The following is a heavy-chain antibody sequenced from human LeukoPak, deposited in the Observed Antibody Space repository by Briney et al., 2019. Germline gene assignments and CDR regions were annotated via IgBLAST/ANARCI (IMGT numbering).Heavy chain of an antibody. CDR2: IYYSGST. CDR1: GGSISSYY. V-gene: IGHV4-59*08. Sequence: SETLSLTCTVSGGSISSYYWSWIRQPPGKGLEWIGYIYYSGSTNYNPSLKSRVTMSVDTSKNQFSLKLSSVTAADTAVYYCARHRLETGSDYWGQGTLVTVSS. J-gene: IGHJ4*02. CDR3: ARHRLETGSDY.